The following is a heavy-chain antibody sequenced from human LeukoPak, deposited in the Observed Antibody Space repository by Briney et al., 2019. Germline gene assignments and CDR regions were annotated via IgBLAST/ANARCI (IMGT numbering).Heavy chain of an antibody. Sequence: ASVKVSCKTSGHTFTDYYMHWVRQAPGQGLEWMGWINPNGGDTLYAHQFQGRVTMTRDTSISTVYMEVNRLTADDTAVYYCARDGYCSGGTCYRGYEYWGQGTLVTVSS. CDR1: GHTFTDYY. CDR2: INPNGGDT. V-gene: IGHV1-2*02. D-gene: IGHD2-15*01. J-gene: IGHJ4*02. CDR3: ARDGYCSGGTCYRGYEY.